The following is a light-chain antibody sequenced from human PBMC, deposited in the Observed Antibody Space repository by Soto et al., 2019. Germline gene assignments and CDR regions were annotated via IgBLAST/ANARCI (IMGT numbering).Light chain of an antibody. Sequence: EIVLTQSPVTLSLSPGERATLSCRASQDVSGNYLAWYQQKPGQAPRLLIYVASTRATGIPDRFSGSGSGTDFTLTLSILESQDFSVYECHHYCVSPSIAFGPGTKLDIK. CDR1: QDVSGNY. CDR2: VAS. J-gene: IGKJ3*01. V-gene: IGKV3-20*01. CDR3: HHYCVSPSIA.